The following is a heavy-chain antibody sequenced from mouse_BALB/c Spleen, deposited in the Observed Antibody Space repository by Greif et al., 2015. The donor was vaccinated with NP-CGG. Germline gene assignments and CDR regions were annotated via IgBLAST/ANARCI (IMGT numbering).Heavy chain of an antibody. Sequence: EVKVEESGGGLVQPGGSLRLSCATSGFTFTDYYMSWVRQPPGKALEWLGFIRNKANGYTTEYSASVKGRFTISRDNSQSILYLRMNTPRAEDSATYYCARDYYGSSYWFAYWGQGTLVTVSA. V-gene: IGHV7-3*02. CDR1: GFTFTDYY. D-gene: IGHD1-1*01. CDR3: ARDYYGSSYWFAY. CDR2: IRNKANGYTT. J-gene: IGHJ3*01.